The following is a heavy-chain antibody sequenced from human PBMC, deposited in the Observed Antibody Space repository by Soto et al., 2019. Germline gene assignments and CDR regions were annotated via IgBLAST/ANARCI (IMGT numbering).Heavy chain of an antibody. Sequence: EVQLVESGGGLVKPGGSLRLSCAASGFTFSSYSMNWVRQAPGKGLEWVSSISSGNNYIYYADSVKGRFTISRDNAKNSLYPQMNILRDEDTAGDYCARDRRDGYKFDCWGQGTLGT. CDR2: ISSGNNYI. V-gene: IGHV3-21*01. D-gene: IGHD5-12*01. CDR3: ARDRRDGYKFDC. J-gene: IGHJ5*01. CDR1: GFTFSSYS.